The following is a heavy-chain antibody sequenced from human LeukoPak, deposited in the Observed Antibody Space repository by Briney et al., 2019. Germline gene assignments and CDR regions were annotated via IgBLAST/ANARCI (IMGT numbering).Heavy chain of an antibody. D-gene: IGHD3-22*01. Sequence: KPSETLSLTCTVSGGSISSGSYYWSWIRQPAGKGLEWIGRIYTSGSTNYNPSLKSRVTISVDTSKNQFSLKLSSVTAADTAVYYCARDLTDYYELDYWGQGTLVTVSS. CDR1: GGSISSGSYY. CDR2: IYTSGST. V-gene: IGHV4-61*02. J-gene: IGHJ4*02. CDR3: ARDLTDYYELDY.